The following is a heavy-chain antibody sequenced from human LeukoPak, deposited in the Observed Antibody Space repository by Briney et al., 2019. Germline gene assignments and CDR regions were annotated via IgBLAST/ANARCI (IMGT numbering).Heavy chain of an antibody. CDR2: IYSGGST. J-gene: IGHJ4*02. V-gene: IGHV3-53*01. D-gene: IGHD2-2*01. Sequence: GGSLRLSCAASGFTVSSNYMSWVRQAPGKGLEWVSVIYSGGSTYYADSVKGRFTISRDNSKNTLYLQMNSLRAEDTAVYYCARVVCITNCYAADWGQGTLVTVSS. CDR3: ARVVCITNCYAAD. CDR1: GFTVSSNY.